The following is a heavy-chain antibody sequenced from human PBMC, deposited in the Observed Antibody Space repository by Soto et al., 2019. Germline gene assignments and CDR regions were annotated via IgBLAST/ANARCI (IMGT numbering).Heavy chain of an antibody. V-gene: IGHV1-69*12. Sequence: QVQLEQSGAEVKKPGSSVKVSCKASGGTFRNSAISWVRQAPGQGLEWMGGIMPSFRTPDYAQKFQGRDTITADESTNTAYMELSGLRSDDTAVYYCARDNDRPQLGGNYYYILDVWGHGTTVTVSS. CDR2: IMPSFRTP. CDR3: ARDNDRPQLGGNYYYILDV. CDR1: GGTFRNSA. D-gene: IGHD1-1*01. J-gene: IGHJ6*02.